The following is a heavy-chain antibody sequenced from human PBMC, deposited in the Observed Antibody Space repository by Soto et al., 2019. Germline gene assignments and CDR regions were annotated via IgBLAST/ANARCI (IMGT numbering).Heavy chain of an antibody. J-gene: IGHJ4*02. V-gene: IGHV1-69*02. CDR3: ARSSVAAAGPLCN. Sequence: QVQLVQSGAEVKKPGSSVKVSCKASGGTLNSYTINWVRQAPGHGPEWLGRIIPVLGVANYAQTFQGRVTITADKSTSTVYMESTSQRSEDTAVYYCARSSVAAAGPLCNWGPGTLVTVSS. CDR1: GGTLNSYT. CDR2: IIPVLGVA. D-gene: IGHD6-13*01.